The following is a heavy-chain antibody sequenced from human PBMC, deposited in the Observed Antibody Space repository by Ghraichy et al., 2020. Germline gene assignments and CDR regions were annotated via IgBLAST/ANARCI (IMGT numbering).Heavy chain of an antibody. D-gene: IGHD1-14*01. CDR1: GFTFDDYA. V-gene: IGHV3-9*01. Sequence: GGSLRLSCAASGFTFDDYAMHWVRQAPGKGLEWVSGISWNSGSIGYADSVKGRFTISRDNAKNSLYLQMNSLRAEDTALYYCAKVGTDGAFDIWGQGTMVTVSS. J-gene: IGHJ3*02. CDR3: AKVGTDGAFDI. CDR2: ISWNSGSI.